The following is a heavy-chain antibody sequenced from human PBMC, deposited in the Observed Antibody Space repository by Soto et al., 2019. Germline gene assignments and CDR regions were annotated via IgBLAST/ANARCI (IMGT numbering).Heavy chain of an antibody. CDR1: GFTFSNYA. V-gene: IGHV3-23*01. Sequence: GGSLRLSCAASGFTFSNYAMGWVRQAPGKGLEWVSAIGGSGGSPYYADSVKGRFAISRDNSKSTLYLQMNSLRAEDTAVYYCAKTAEAVAGTVYGYWGQGTLVTVSS. CDR2: IGGSGGSP. CDR3: AKTAEAVAGTVYGY. J-gene: IGHJ4*02. D-gene: IGHD6-19*01.